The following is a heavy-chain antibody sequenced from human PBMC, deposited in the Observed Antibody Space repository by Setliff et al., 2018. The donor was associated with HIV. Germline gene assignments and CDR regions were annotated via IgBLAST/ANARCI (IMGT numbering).Heavy chain of an antibody. D-gene: IGHD3-22*01. CDR3: ARQWRDQYNSGVSTEYFQH. CDR2: IYYRGST. CDR1: GGSISSSSYY. Sequence: SETLSLTCTVSGGSISSSSYYWGWIRQPPGKGLQWIGSIYYRGSTYYNPSLKSRVTISVDTSKNQFSLKLRPVTAADTAVYYCARQWRDQYNSGVSTEYFQHWGLGTLVTVSS. V-gene: IGHV4-39*01. J-gene: IGHJ1*01.